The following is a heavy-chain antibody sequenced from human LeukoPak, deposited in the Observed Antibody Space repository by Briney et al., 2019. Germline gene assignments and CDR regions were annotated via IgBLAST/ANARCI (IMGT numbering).Heavy chain of an antibody. CDR3: ARELYYDSSGYYSEGWFDP. V-gene: IGHV3-66*01. D-gene: IGHD3-22*01. CDR1: GFTFSNYA. CDR2: IYSGGST. J-gene: IGHJ5*02. Sequence: GGSLRLSCAASGFTFSNYAMNWVRQAPGKGLEWVSVIYSGGSTYYADSVKGRFTISRDNSKNSLYLQMNSLRAEDTAVYYCARELYYDSSGYYSEGWFDPWGQGTLVTVSS.